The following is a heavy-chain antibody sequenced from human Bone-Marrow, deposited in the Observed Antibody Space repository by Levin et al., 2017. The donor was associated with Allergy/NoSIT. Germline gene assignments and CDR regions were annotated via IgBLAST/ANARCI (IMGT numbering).Heavy chain of an antibody. CDR3: AREADLNGYDRVQPLDY. D-gene: IGHD5-18*01. CDR2: ITSSSGTI. CDR1: GFTFSFFN. J-gene: IGHJ4*02. Sequence: PGGSLRLSCVASGFTFSFFNMNWVRQAPGKGLEWIAYITSSSGTIFYADSVKGRFTISRDDAKSSLYLQMYSLSAEDTALYYCAREADLNGYDRVQPLDYWGQGTLVTVSS. V-gene: IGHV3-48*01.